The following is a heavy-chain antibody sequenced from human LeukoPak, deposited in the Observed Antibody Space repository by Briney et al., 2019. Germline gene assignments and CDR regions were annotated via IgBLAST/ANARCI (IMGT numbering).Heavy chain of an antibody. V-gene: IGHV4-34*01. CDR2: INHSGST. CDR1: GGSFSGYY. Sequence: PSETLSLTCAVYGGSFSGYYWSWIRQPPGKGLEWIGEINHSGSTNYNPSLKSRVAISVDTSKNQFSLKLSSVTAADTGVYYCAGACAAADLLLYYYYMDVWGKGTTVTVSS. D-gene: IGHD6-13*01. CDR3: AGACAAADLLLYYYYMDV. J-gene: IGHJ6*03.